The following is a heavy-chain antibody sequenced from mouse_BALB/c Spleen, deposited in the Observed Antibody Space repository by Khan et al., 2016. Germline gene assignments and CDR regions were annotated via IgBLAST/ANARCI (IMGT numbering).Heavy chain of an antibody. V-gene: IGHV2-9*02. CDR3: ARDDQDFDAWFAS. CDR2: IWAGGST. J-gene: IGHJ3*01. Sequence: QVQLKESGPGLVAPSQSLSITCTVSGFSLTNSGVHWVRQPPRKGLDWLGVIWAGGSTDYNSALMSRLSIPRDTTQNQVFLKMNSRQTDDTAMYCCARDDQDFDAWFASWGQGTLVTVSA. CDR1: GFSLTNSG.